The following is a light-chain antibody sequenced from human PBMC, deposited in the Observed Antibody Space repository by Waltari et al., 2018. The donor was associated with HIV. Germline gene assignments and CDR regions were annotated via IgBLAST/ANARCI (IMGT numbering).Light chain of an antibody. CDR2: GAS. Sequence: DTQLTQSPSSLSASIGDRVTIACRASQPISFYLNWYQQKPGKAPQLLIYGASSLQSGVPSRFSGTGSGTDFSLTISSLQPEDFATYYCQQSDSPKWTFGQGTKVDIK. CDR1: QPISFY. V-gene: IGKV1-39*01. J-gene: IGKJ1*01. CDR3: QQSDSPKWT.